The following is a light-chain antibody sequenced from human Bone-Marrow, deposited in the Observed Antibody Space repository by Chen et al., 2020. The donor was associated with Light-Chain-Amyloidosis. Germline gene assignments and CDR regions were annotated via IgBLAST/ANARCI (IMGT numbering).Light chain of an antibody. Sequence: QTVVTQETSLSVSPGGTVTRTCGLSSGSVTSHHHPSWYQQTPGQAPRTLISATNTRSSGVPDRFSGSILGNKAALTITRAQADDESDYYRVMNIDSGRVFGGGTKLTVL. V-gene: IGLV8-61*01. CDR2: ATN. CDR1: SGSVTSHHH. CDR3: VMNIDSGRV. J-gene: IGLJ3*02.